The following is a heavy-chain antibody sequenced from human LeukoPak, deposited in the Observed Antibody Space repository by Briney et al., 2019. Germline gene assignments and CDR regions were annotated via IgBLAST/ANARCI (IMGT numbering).Heavy chain of an antibody. Sequence: SVKVSCKDSGGTFSSYAISWVRQAPGQGLEWMGRIIPILGIANYAQKFQGRVTITADKSTSTAYMELRSLRSDDTAVYYCARADYDFWSDFDYWGQGTLVTVSS. V-gene: IGHV1-69*04. J-gene: IGHJ4*02. CDR3: ARADYDFWSDFDY. D-gene: IGHD3-3*01. CDR1: GGTFSSYA. CDR2: IIPILGIA.